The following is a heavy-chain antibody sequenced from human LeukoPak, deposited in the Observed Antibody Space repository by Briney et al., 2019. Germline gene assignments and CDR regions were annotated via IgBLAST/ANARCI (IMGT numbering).Heavy chain of an antibody. CDR3: ARDSQGTTGHFDY. J-gene: IGHJ4*02. Sequence: GGSLSLSCEGSGFIFSRYGMQWVRQAPGKGLEWVAVMSFDGGYEDYADPVQGRFTVSRDNSQNTLYLEMNSLRPEDTAVYYCARDSQGTTGHFDYWGQGTLVTVSS. CDR1: GFIFSRYG. D-gene: IGHD1-7*01. CDR2: MSFDGGYE. V-gene: IGHV3-30-3*01.